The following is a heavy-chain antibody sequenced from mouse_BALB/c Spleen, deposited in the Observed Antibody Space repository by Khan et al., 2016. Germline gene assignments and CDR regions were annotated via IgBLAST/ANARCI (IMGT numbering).Heavy chain of an antibody. V-gene: IGHV1-4*01. D-gene: IGHD2-1*01. CDR1: GYTFTIYT. CDR3: EKSRRKGRNYLYGY. CDR2: INPSSGYT. Sequence: QVQLQQSRAELARPGASVKMSCKASGYTFTIYTMHWVKQRPGQGLEWIGYINPSSGYTNYNQKFKDKATLTADKSSSTAYMQLGCLASEGSAVNYCEKSRRKGRNYLYGYWGQGTTLTVSS. J-gene: IGHJ2*01.